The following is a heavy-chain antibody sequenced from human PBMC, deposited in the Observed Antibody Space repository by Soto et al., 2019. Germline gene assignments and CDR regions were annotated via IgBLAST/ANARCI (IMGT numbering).Heavy chain of an antibody. CDR3: AKSLSLLIGLNFDC. Sequence: GGSLRLSCAASGFTFSTQAMNLGRQTPEKGLEWVSTISGRGDATHYVDSVKDRFTISRDNSKDTLFLQMNNLRAEDTAIYYCAKSLSLLIGLNFDCWGQGSRVTVSS. CDR1: GFTFSTQA. D-gene: IGHD2-8*01. V-gene: IGHV3-23*01. CDR2: ISGRGDAT. J-gene: IGHJ4*02.